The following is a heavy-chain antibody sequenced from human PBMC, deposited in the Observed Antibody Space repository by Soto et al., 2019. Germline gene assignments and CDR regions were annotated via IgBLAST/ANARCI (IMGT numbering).Heavy chain of an antibody. CDR3: ARVGFFRGVIRGFDY. J-gene: IGHJ4*02. Sequence: QVQLQESGPGLVKPSQTLSLTCTVSGGSISSGDYYWSWIRQPPGKGLEWIGYIYYSGSTYYNPSLKSRVTISVRPSKNQFSLKVSSVTAADTAVYYCARVGFFRGVIRGFDYWGQGTLVTVSS. CDR1: GGSISSGDYY. CDR2: IYYSGST. V-gene: IGHV4-30-4*01. D-gene: IGHD3-10*01.